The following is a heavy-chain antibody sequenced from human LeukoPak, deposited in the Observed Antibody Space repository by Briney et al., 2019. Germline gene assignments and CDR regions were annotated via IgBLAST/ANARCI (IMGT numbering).Heavy chain of an antibody. Sequence: GGSLRLSCAASGFAFSSYAMHWVRQAPGKGLEWVAVISYDGSNKYYADSVKGRFTISRDNSKNTLYLQMNSLRAEDTAVYYCARGPGYFDYWGQGTLVTVSS. CDR3: ARGPGYFDY. CDR2: ISYDGSNK. J-gene: IGHJ4*02. CDR1: GFAFSSYA. V-gene: IGHV3-30*01.